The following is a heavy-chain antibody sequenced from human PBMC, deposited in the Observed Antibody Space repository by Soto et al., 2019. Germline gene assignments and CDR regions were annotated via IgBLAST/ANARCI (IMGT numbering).Heavy chain of an antibody. CDR1: GGSISSYY. J-gene: IGHJ6*02. Sequence: KPSETLSLTCTVSGGSISSYYWSWIRQPPGKGLEWIGYIYYSGSTNYNPSLKSRVTISVDTSKNHFSLKLSSVTAADTAVYYCASYGSGSYSGYYYYGMDVWGQGTTVTVSS. CDR3: ASYGSGSYSGYYYYGMDV. V-gene: IGHV4-59*01. CDR2: IYYSGST. D-gene: IGHD3-10*01.